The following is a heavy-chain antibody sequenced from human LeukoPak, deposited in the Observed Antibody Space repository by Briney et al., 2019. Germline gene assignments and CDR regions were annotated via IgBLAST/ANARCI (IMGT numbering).Heavy chain of an antibody. Sequence: PGGSLRLSCAASGFSFSDYYMSWIRQAPGKGLEWVSYISGSSSYTDYADSVKGRFTISRDNAKNSLYLQMNSLRVEDTAVYYCARTLVAAPGSKGGPWGQGTLVTVSS. CDR1: GFSFSDYY. J-gene: IGHJ5*02. CDR3: ARTLVAAPGSKGGP. D-gene: IGHD6-13*01. CDR2: ISGSSSYT. V-gene: IGHV3-11*03.